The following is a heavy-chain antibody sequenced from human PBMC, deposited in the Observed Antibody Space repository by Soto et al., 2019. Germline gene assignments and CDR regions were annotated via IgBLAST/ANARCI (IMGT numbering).Heavy chain of an antibody. Sequence: QVQLQESGPGLVKPSQTLSLTCTVSGGSISSGGYYWSWIRQHPGKGLEWIGYIYYSGGTYYNPSLKWRVTISVDTSKNQFSLKLSSVTAADTAVYYCARASSTRGYSYGYWFDPWGQGTLVTVSS. CDR3: ARASSTRGYSYGYWFDP. CDR2: IYYSGGT. D-gene: IGHD5-18*01. V-gene: IGHV4-31*03. CDR1: GGSISSGGYY. J-gene: IGHJ5*02.